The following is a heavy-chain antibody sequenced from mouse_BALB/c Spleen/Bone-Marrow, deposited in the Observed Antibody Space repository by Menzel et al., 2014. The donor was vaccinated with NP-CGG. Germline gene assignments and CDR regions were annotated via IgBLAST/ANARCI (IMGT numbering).Heavy chain of an antibody. CDR3: ARLGYYGGCAY. J-gene: IGHJ3*01. D-gene: IGHD2-3*01. V-gene: IGHV4-1*02. CDR2: INPDSYTI. Sequence: EVQRVESGGGLAQPGGSLPLSCAAYGFAFSGFWMGWVRQAPGKGLEWIGEINPDSYTINYTPSLKDRFIISRDNAKNTLYLQMNKVRSEDTSLYYCARLGYYGGCAYWGQGTLVTASA. CDR1: GFAFSGFW.